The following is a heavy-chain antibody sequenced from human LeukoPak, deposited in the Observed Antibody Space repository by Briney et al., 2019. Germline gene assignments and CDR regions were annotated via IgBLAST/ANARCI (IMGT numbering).Heavy chain of an antibody. CDR2: ISGSGGST. D-gene: IGHD3-22*01. J-gene: IGHJ4*02. CDR1: GFTFSSYA. Sequence: GSLRLSCAASGFTFSSYAMSWVRQAPGKGLEWVSAISGSGGSTYYADPVKGRFTISRDNSKNTLYLQMNSLRAEDTAVYYCAIFRYYYDSSGYYGFWGQGTLVTVSS. V-gene: IGHV3-23*01. CDR3: AIFRYYYDSSGYYGF.